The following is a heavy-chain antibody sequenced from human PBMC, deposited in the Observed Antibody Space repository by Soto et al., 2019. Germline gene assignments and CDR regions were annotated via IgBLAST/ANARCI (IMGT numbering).Heavy chain of an antibody. V-gene: IGHV4-34*01. J-gene: IGHJ3*02. CDR2: INHSGST. CDR3: AKTLGGIYSSGWYGRAFDI. Sequence: SETLSLTCAVYGGSFSGYYWSWIRQPPGKGLEWIGEINHSGSTNYNPSLKSRVTISVDTSKNQFSLKLSSVTAADTAVYYCAKTLGGIYSSGWYGRAFDIWGQGTMVT. D-gene: IGHD6-19*01. CDR1: GGSFSGYY.